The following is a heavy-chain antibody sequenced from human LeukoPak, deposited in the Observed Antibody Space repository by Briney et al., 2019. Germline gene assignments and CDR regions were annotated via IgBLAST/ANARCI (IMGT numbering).Heavy chain of an antibody. CDR3: AKWVVVVLAARLFDY. J-gene: IGHJ4*02. CDR1: GFTFSSYA. Sequence: GGSLRLSCAASGFTFSSYAMSWVRQAPGKGLEWVSAISGSAGSTYYADSVKGRFTISRDNSQNTLYLQMNSLRAEDTAVYYCAKWVVVVLAARLFDYWGQGTLVTVSS. V-gene: IGHV3-23*01. CDR2: ISGSAGST. D-gene: IGHD2-2*01.